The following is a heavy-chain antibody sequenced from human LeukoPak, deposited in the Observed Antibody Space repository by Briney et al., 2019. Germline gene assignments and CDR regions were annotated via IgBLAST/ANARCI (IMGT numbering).Heavy chain of an antibody. CDR2: IIPTFGTA. Sequence: ASVKVSCKASGGTFSSYAISWVRQAPGQGLEWMGGIIPTFGTANYAQKFQGRVTIPAGDSTSTAYMERSSLRSEDTAVYYCARAIMIGVVADAFDIWGQGTMVTVSS. V-gene: IGHV1-69*13. CDR1: GGTFSSYA. D-gene: IGHD3-22*01. CDR3: ARAIMIGVVADAFDI. J-gene: IGHJ3*02.